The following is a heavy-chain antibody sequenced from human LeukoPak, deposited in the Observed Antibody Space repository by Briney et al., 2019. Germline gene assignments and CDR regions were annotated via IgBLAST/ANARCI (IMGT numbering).Heavy chain of an antibody. CDR3: ARGGIRDSSSWYFYYYYYYGMDV. D-gene: IGHD6-13*01. V-gene: IGHV3-23*01. CDR1: GFTFSSYA. J-gene: IGHJ6*02. CDR2: ISGSGGST. Sequence: GGSLRLSCAASGFTFSSYAMSWVRQAPGKGLEWVSAISGSGGSTYYADSVKGRFTISRDNSKNTLYLQMNSLRAEDTAVYYCARGGIRDSSSWYFYYYYYYGMDVWGQGTTVTVSS.